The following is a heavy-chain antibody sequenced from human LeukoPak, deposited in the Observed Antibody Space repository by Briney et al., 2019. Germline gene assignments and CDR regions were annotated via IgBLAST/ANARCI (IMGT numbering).Heavy chain of an antibody. CDR1: GYTLTELS. CDR3: ATVLGVTTPQHYYYGMDV. D-gene: IGHD4-4*01. CDR2: FDPEDGET. Sequence: ASVKVSCKVSGYTLTELSMHWVRQAPGKGLEWMGGFDPEDGETVYAQKFQGRVTMTEDTSTDTAYMELGSLRSEDTAVYYCATVLGVTTPQHYYYGMDVWGQGTTVTVSS. V-gene: IGHV1-24*01. J-gene: IGHJ6*02.